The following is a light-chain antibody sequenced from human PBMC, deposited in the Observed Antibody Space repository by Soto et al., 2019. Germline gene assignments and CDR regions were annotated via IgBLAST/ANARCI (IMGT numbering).Light chain of an antibody. Sequence: DIVMTQTPLSSPVTLGQAASISCRSSQSLVHNDGNTYLSWFQQRPGQPPRLLIYKVSDRFSGVPARFSGSGAGTDFTLTIRRLEAEDVGVYYCMQATHSPWTFGQGTKVEIK. CDR3: MQATHSPWT. CDR2: KVS. V-gene: IGKV2-24*01. CDR1: QSLVHNDGNTY. J-gene: IGKJ1*01.